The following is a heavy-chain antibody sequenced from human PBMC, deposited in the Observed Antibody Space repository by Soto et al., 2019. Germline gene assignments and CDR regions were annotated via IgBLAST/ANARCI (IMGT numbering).Heavy chain of an antibody. V-gene: IGHV4-59*01. CDR2: IYFSGVA. D-gene: IGHD2-15*01. J-gene: IGHJ1*01. CDR3: ARGDSDLAVSEAAY. Sequence: LETLSLTCTVSGASITDSYWSWIRQPPEKGLEWIGYIYFSGVATYNPSLKSRATMSRDTSKNEFSLKLTSVTAADTAIYYCARGDSDLAVSEAAYWGQGTLVTVS. CDR1: GASITDSY.